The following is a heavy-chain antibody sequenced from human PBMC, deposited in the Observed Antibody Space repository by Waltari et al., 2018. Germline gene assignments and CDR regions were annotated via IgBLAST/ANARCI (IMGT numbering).Heavy chain of an antibody. V-gene: IGHV4-39*01. Sequence: QLNLQESGPGLVKPSETLLLTCSVSGGSITNNRHYWGWIRQPPGKGLEWTATISYSGATYYNPSLKSRVTISAGTSKNQFALKLSSVTAADTAVYYCATYIGASIGTAAFDVWGQGTMVTVSS. CDR2: ISYSGAT. D-gene: IGHD3-16*01. CDR3: ATYIGASIGTAAFDV. CDR1: GGSITNNRHY. J-gene: IGHJ3*01.